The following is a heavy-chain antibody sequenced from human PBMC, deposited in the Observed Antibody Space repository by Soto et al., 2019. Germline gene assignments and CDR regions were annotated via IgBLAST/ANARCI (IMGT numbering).Heavy chain of an antibody. CDR2: IIPIFGTA. CDR3: ARDYRRYYGMDV. Sequence: SVKVSCKASGGTFSSYAISWVRQAPGQGLEWMGGIIPIFGTANYAQKFQGRVTITADESTSTAYMELSSLRSEDTAVYYCARDYRRYYGMDVWGQGTTVTVSS. CDR1: GGTFSSYA. V-gene: IGHV1-69*13. D-gene: IGHD3-16*02. J-gene: IGHJ6*02.